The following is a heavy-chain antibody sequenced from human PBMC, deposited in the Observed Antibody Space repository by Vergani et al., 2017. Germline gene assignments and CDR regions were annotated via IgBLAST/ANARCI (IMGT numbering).Heavy chain of an antibody. CDR2: IIPILGIA. CDR3: ATGGSLRGRGYEYRVDAFDI. D-gene: IGHD5-12*01. J-gene: IGHJ3*02. CDR1: GGTFSSYT. V-gene: IGHV1-69*02. Sequence: QVQLVQSGAEVKKPGSSVKVSCKASGGTFSSYTISWVRQAPGQGLEWMGRIIPILGIANYAQKFQGRVTITADKSTSTAYMELSSLRSEDTAVYYCATGGSLRGRGYEYRVDAFDIWGQGTMVTVSS.